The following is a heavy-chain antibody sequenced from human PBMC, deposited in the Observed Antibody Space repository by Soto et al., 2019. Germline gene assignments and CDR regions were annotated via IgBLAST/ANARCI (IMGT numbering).Heavy chain of an antibody. CDR1: GFTFSRYR. J-gene: IGHJ6*02. D-gene: IGHD2-2*01. CDR3: AKDIVVVPAANYYYYYYGIDV. CDR2: ISYDGSNK. V-gene: IGHV3-30*18. Sequence: QVQLVESGGGVVQPGRSLRLSGAASGFTFSRYRMHWVRQAPGKGLEWVAVISYDGSNKYYADAVKGRFTISRDNSKNTLYLQMNSLRAENTAVYYCAKDIVVVPAANYYYYYYGIDVWGQGTTVTVSS.